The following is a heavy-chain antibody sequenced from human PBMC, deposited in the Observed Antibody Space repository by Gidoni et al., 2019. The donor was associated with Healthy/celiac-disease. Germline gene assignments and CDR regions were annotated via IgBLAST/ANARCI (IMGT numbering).Heavy chain of an antibody. D-gene: IGHD3-9*01. Sequence: QVQLQESGPGLVKPSQTLSLTCTVSGGSISSGDYYWSWIRQTPGKGLEWIGYLYYSWSPYYNPSLKSRVTISVDTSKNQFSLKLSSVTAADTAVYYCARVLRYFDWSFDYWGQGTLVTVSS. CDR3: ARVLRYFDWSFDY. CDR2: LYYSWSP. J-gene: IGHJ4*02. CDR1: GGSISSGDYY. V-gene: IGHV4-30-4*01.